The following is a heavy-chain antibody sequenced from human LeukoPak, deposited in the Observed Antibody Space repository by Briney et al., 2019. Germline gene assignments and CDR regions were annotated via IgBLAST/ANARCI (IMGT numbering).Heavy chain of an antibody. CDR3: ARRRPTRSSGWSYYFDY. CDR1: GGSFSGYY. CDR2: INHSGST. Sequence: SETLSLTCAVYGGSFSGYYWSWIRQPPGKGLEWIGEINHSGSTNYNPSLKSRVTISVDTSKNQFSLKLNSVTAADTAVYYCARRRPTRSSGWSYYFDYWGQGTLVTVSS. D-gene: IGHD6-19*01. J-gene: IGHJ4*02. V-gene: IGHV4-34*01.